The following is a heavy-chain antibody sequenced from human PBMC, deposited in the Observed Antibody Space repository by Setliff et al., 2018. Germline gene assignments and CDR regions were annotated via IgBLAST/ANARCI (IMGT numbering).Heavy chain of an antibody. Sequence: SETLSLTCSVSVVSFKSHYWSWIRQSPGKGLEWIGYIFYNGATDYNPSFKSRVTMSVDASQNQFSLKLSSVTAADTAVYYCARALRGYCSGGSCYNWFDPWGQGTLVTVSS. V-gene: IGHV4-59*11. J-gene: IGHJ5*02. CDR2: IFYNGAT. CDR3: ARALRGYCSGGSCYNWFDP. D-gene: IGHD2-15*01. CDR1: VVSFKSHY.